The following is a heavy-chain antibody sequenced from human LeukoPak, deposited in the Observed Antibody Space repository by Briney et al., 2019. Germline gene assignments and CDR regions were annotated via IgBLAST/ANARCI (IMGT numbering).Heavy chain of an antibody. J-gene: IGHJ4*02. V-gene: IGHV3-48*03. CDR1: GVRLDSYA. CDR3: ARGSYSAAIDY. CDR2: ISSSGSTI. D-gene: IGHD3-10*01. Sequence: LGLSVEDPGVRLDSYAMRWVRHAPGKGLEWVSYISSSGSTIYYADSVKGRFTISRDNAKNSLYLQMNSLRAEDTAVYYCARGSYSAAIDYWGQGTLVTVSS.